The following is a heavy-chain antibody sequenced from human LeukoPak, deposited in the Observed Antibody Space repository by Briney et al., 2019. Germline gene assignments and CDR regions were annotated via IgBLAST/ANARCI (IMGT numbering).Heavy chain of an antibody. CDR3: ARDMRPHYYYGSGSYFDY. D-gene: IGHD3-10*01. V-gene: IGHV1-2*04. CDR2: INPNSGGT. CDR1: GYTFTGYY. J-gene: IGHJ4*02. Sequence: ASVKVSCKASGYTFTGYYMHWVRQAPGQGLEWMGWINPNSGGTNYAQKFQGWVTMTRDTSISTAYMELSRLRSDDTAVYYCARDMRPHYYYGSGSYFDYWGQGTLVTVSS.